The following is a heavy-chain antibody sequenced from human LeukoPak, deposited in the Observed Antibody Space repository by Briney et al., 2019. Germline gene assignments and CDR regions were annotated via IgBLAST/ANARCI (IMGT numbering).Heavy chain of an antibody. J-gene: IGHJ3*02. Sequence: GGSLRLSCAASGFTFSAHWMTWVRQAPGKGLEWVANIKEDGSEKYYVDSVKGRFTISRDIAKNSLYLQMNSLRAEDTAVYYCAKGGNVYCSSTSCFANYDAFDIWGQGTMVTVSS. CDR3: AKGGNVYCSSTSCFANYDAFDI. CDR1: GFTFSAHW. D-gene: IGHD2-2*01. CDR2: IKEDGSEK. V-gene: IGHV3-7*01.